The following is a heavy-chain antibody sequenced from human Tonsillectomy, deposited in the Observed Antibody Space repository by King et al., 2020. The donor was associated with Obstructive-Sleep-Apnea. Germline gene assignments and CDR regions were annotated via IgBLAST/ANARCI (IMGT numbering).Heavy chain of an antibody. CDR1: GGSISSGYYF. CDR3: ARRDHAFDY. CDR2: INYTGST. V-gene: IGHV4-30-4*01. J-gene: IGHJ4*02. Sequence: VQLKESGPGLVKPSQTLSLTCTVSGGSISSGYYFWTWIRQPPGKGLEWIGYINYTGSTYYNPSLTSRLTISVDTSKNRFSLNLISVTAADTAVYYCARRDHAFDYWGQGTLVTVSS.